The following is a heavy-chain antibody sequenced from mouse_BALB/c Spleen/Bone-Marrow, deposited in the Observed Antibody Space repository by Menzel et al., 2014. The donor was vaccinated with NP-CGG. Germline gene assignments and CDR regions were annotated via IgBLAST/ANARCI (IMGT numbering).Heavy chain of an antibody. Sequence: QVHVKQSGAELVKPGASVELSCKASGYTFTSYWMHWVKQRPGQGLEWIGEINPSNGRTNYNEKFKNKATLTVDKSSSTAYIQLSSLKSEDSAVYYCARYDGPAWFAFWGQGTLVT. J-gene: IGHJ3*01. D-gene: IGHD2-3*01. CDR1: GYTFTSYW. V-gene: IGHV1S81*02. CDR3: ARYDGPAWFAF. CDR2: INPSNGRT.